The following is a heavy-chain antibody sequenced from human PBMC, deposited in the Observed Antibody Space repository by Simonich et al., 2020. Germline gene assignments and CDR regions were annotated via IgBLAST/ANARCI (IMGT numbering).Heavy chain of an antibody. CDR3: ARVGYSNYSYYGMDV. J-gene: IGHJ6*02. CDR2: IYHSAST. V-gene: IGHV4-38-2*01. Sequence: VQLQESGPGLVKPSETLALTCAVSGYSISSGYYWGWIRQPPGKGLEGIGRIYHSASTYYNPSLKSRVTISVDTSKNQFSLKLSSVTAADTAVYYCARVGYSNYSYYGMDVWGQGTTVTVSS. D-gene: IGHD6-13*01. CDR1: GYSISSGYY.